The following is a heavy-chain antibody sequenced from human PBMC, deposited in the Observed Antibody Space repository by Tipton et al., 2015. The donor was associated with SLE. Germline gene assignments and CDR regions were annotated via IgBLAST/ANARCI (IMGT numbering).Heavy chain of an antibody. CDR2: INHSGST. CDR1: GGSFSDYY. V-gene: IGHV4-34*01. D-gene: IGHD5-12*01. J-gene: IGHJ4*02. Sequence: TLSLTCAVYGGSFSDYYWSWIRQPPGKGLEWIGEINHSGSTNYNTSLKSRVTISLGTSKNQLSLKLTSVTAADTAVYFCARVSRGYSGYEWAGFFDYWGQGALVTVSS. CDR3: ARVSRGYSGYEWAGFFDY.